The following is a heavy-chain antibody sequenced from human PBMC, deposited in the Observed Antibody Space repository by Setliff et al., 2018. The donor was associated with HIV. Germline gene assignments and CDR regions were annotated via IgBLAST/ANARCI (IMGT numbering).Heavy chain of an antibody. Sequence: GESLKISCVVSGLAYKNAWMNWVRQAPGGGLEWVGRVKSMTEGGPTDYAAPVRGRFIISRDDSKSTVYLQMNTLKIEDTGLYYCVRDPVSGMFDYWGQGTLVTVPS. CDR2: VKSMTEGGPT. J-gene: IGHJ4*01. V-gene: IGHV3-15*07. CDR1: GLAYKNAW. D-gene: IGHD6-25*01. CDR3: VRDPVSGMFDY.